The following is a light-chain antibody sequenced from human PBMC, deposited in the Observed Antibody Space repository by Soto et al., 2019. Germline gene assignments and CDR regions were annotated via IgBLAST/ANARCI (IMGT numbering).Light chain of an antibody. J-gene: IGKJ1*01. CDR1: QSVLYSSNNKNY. Sequence: DIVMTQSPDSLAVSLGERATINCKPSQSVLYSSNNKNYLAWYQQKPGQPPKLLIYWASTRESGVPDRFSGSGSGTDFTLTISSLQAEDVAVYYCQQYYSTRGTFGQGTKVEIK. CDR2: WAS. V-gene: IGKV4-1*01. CDR3: QQYYSTRGT.